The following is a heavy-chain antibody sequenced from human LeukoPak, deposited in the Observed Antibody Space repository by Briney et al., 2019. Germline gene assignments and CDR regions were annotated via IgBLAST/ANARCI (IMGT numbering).Heavy chain of an antibody. CDR2: IYHSGST. D-gene: IGHD2-2*01. CDR1: GYSISSGYY. J-gene: IGHJ4*02. Sequence: PSETLSLTCTVSGYSISSGYYWGWIRQPPGKGLESIGSIYHSGSTYYNPSLKSRVTISVDTSKNQFSLKLSSVTAADTAVYYCARDPLYCSSTSCYLPFDYWGQGTLVTVSS. CDR3: ARDPLYCSSTSCYLPFDY. V-gene: IGHV4-38-2*02.